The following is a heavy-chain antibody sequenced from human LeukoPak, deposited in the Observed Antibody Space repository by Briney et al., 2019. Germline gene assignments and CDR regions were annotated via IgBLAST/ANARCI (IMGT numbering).Heavy chain of an antibody. V-gene: IGHV4-59*08. CDR1: GGSISSFY. J-gene: IGHJ5*02. CDR3: ARHIRGAAGNWFDP. D-gene: IGHD3-3*02. CDR2: IYYSGST. Sequence: PSETLSLTCSVSGGSISSFYWSWVRQSPGKGLEWIGYIYYSGSTIYNSSLKSRVTISVDTSKNQSSLKLSSVTAADTAVYYCARHIRGAAGNWFDPWGQGTLVTVSS.